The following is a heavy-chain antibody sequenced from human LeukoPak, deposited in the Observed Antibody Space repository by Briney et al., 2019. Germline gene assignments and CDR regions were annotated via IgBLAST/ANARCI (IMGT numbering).Heavy chain of an antibody. CDR1: GGSFSGYY. CDR2: IIGGGGTT. D-gene: IGHD2-15*01. CDR3: AKYGLGYCSGGSCYFDY. J-gene: IGHJ4*02. Sequence: ETLSLTCAVYGGSFSGYYWSWVRQAPGKGLEWVSAIIGGGGTTYYADSVKGRFTISRDNSKNTLYLQMNSLRAEDTAVYYCAKYGLGYCSGGSCYFDYWGQGTLVTVSS. V-gene: IGHV3-23*01.